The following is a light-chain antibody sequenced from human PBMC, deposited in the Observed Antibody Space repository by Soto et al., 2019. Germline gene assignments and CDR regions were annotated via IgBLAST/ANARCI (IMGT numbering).Light chain of an antibody. J-gene: IGKJ5*01. CDR2: VAS. Sequence: DIQMTQSPSSVSAYVGDIVTITCRASRTISNWLACYQQKPGKAPKLLIYVASALHNEVPSRFSGSVSGTHFNLTISRLQPEDFATYYCQQANSFPITVGKGTRLEI. V-gene: IGKV1-12*01. CDR3: QQANSFPIT. CDR1: RTISNW.